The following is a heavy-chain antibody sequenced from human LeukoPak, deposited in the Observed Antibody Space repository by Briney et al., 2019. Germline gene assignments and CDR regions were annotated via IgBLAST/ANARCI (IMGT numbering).Heavy chain of an antibody. CDR2: ISYDGSNK. V-gene: IGHV3-30*18. J-gene: IGHJ3*02. Sequence: PGGSLRLSCAASGFTFSSYGMHWVRQAPGKGLEWVAVISYDGSNKYYADYVKGRFTISRDNSKNTLYLQMNSLRAEDTAVYYCAKDFWGDLSIWGQGTMVTVSS. D-gene: IGHD3-3*01. CDR1: GFTFSSYG. CDR3: AKDFWGDLSI.